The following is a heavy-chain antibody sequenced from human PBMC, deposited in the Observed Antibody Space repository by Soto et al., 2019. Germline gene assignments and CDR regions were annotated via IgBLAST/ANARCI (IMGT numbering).Heavy chain of an antibody. CDR3: ARAKGYYYDSSGSPDAFDI. Sequence: GGSLRLSCAASGFTFSSYDMHWVRQATGKGLEWVSAIGTAGDTYYPGSVKGRFTISRENAKNSLYLQMNSLRAEDTAVYYCARAKGYYYDSSGSPDAFDIWGQGTMVTVSS. V-gene: IGHV3-13*01. CDR2: IGTAGDT. D-gene: IGHD3-22*01. J-gene: IGHJ3*02. CDR1: GFTFSSYD.